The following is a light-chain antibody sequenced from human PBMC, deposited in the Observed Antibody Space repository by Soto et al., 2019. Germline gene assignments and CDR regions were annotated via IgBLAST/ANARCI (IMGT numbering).Light chain of an antibody. CDR1: QSVSSSY. Sequence: EIVSTQSPGTLSLSPGERATLSCRASQSVSSSYLAWYQQKPGQAPRLLISGASSRATGIPDRFSGSGSGTDFTLTISRLEPEDFAVYYCQQYGSSPLTFGGGTKVDIK. CDR3: QQYGSSPLT. J-gene: IGKJ4*01. CDR2: GAS. V-gene: IGKV3-20*01.